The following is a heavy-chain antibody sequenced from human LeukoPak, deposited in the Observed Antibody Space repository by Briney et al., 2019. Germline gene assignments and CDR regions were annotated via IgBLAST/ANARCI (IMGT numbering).Heavy chain of an antibody. D-gene: IGHD1-1*01. CDR1: GFTLSTYA. CDR3: ARAGYRGKSYFDY. CDR2: ISYDGSNK. Sequence: GGPLRLSCAASGFTLSTYAMHWVRQAPGKGLEWVAVISYDGSNKYYADSVKGRFTISRDNSKNTLYLQMNSLRVEDTAVYYCARAGYRGKSYFDYWGQGTLVTVSS. J-gene: IGHJ4*02. V-gene: IGHV3-30-3*01.